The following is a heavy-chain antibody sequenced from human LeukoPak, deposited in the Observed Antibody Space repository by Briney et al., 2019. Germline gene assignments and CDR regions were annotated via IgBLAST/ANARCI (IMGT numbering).Heavy chain of an antibody. CDR1: GGSISSSSYY. D-gene: IGHD6-19*01. CDR2: IYYSGST. Sequence: SETLSLTCTVSGGSISSSSYYWGWIRQPPGKGLEWIGSIYYSGSTYYNPSLKSRVTISVDTSKNQFSLKLSSVTAADTAVYYCARRAPVAGGFHFDYWGQGTLVTVSS. CDR3: ARRAPVAGGFHFDY. J-gene: IGHJ4*02. V-gene: IGHV4-39*01.